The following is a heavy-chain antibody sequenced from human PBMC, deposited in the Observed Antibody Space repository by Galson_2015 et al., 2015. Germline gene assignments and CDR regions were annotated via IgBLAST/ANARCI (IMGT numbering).Heavy chain of an antibody. Sequence: SLRLSCAVSGFTFSNYEMNWVRQAPGKGLEWISYISSSGNTIYYADSVKGRFTISRDNAKNSLYLQMSSLRAEDTAVYYCARRFLLEDYWGQGTLVTVSS. CDR3: ARRFLLEDY. CDR1: GFTFSNYE. CDR2: ISSSGNTI. V-gene: IGHV3-48*03. J-gene: IGHJ4*02.